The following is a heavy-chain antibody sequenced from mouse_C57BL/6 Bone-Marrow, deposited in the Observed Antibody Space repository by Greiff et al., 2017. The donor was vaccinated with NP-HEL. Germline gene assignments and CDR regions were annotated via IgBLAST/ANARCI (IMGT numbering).Heavy chain of an antibody. Sequence: QVQLKESGPELVKPGASVKLSCKASGYTFTSYDINWVKQRPGQGLEWIGWIYPRDGSTKYNEKFKGKATLTVDTSSSTAYMELHSLTSEDSAVYFCARSGDYYGSSSHWYFDVWGTGTTVTVSS. CDR3: ARSGDYYGSSSHWYFDV. D-gene: IGHD1-1*01. J-gene: IGHJ1*03. CDR2: IYPRDGST. CDR1: GYTFTSYD. V-gene: IGHV1-85*01.